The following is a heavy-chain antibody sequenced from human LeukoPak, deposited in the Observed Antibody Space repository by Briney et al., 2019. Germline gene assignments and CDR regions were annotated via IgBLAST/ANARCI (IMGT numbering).Heavy chain of an antibody. J-gene: IGHJ3*02. CDR3: AGRLWRRDGYNLSAFDI. CDR2: IYYSGST. D-gene: IGHD5-24*01. V-gene: IGHV4-59*01. Sequence: SETLSLTCTVSGGSISSYYWNWIRQPPWKELEWIGYIYYSGSTNYNPSLKSRVTISVDTSKNQFSLKLSSVTAADTAVYYCAGRLWRRDGYNLSAFDIWGQGTMVTVSS. CDR1: GGSISSYY.